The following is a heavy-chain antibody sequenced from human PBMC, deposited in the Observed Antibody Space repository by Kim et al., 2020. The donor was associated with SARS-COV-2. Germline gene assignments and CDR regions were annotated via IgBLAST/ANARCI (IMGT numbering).Heavy chain of an antibody. CDR1: GYTFTSYY. CDR2: INPSGGST. J-gene: IGHJ4*02. V-gene: IGHV1-46*01. Sequence: ASVKVSCKASGYTFTSYYMHWVRQAPGQGLEWMGIINPSGGSTSYAQKFQGRVTMTRDTSTSTVYMELSSLRSEVTAVYYCAREADYYDSSGSFDYWGQGTLVTVSS. CDR3: AREADYYDSSGSFDY. D-gene: IGHD3-22*01.